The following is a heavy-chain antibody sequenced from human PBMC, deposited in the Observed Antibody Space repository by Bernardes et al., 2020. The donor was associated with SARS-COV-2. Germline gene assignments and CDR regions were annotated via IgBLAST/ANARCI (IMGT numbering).Heavy chain of an antibody. V-gene: IGHV3-30*03. CDR1: GFTFSSYG. Sequence: GGSLRLSRAASGFTFSSYGMHWVRQAPGKGLEWVAVISYDGSNKYYADSVKGRFTISRDNSKNTLYLQMNSLRAEDTAVYYCAVLGYCSRTSCSHYYYGMDVWGQGTTVTVSS. CDR2: ISYDGSNK. J-gene: IGHJ6*02. CDR3: AVLGYCSRTSCSHYYYGMDV. D-gene: IGHD2-2*01.